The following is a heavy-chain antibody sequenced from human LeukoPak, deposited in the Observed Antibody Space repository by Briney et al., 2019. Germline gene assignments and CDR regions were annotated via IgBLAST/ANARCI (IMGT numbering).Heavy chain of an antibody. CDR3: ARGMVRGVIMGYYYYGMDV. CDR2: TYYRSKWYN. V-gene: IGHV6-1*01. Sequence: SQTLSLTCAISGDSVSSTSAAWNWIRQSPSRGLEWLGRTYYRSKWYNDYAVSVKSRITINPDTSKNQFSLQLNSVTPEDTAVYYCARGMVRGVIMGYYYYGMDVWGQGTTVTVSS. CDR1: GDSVSSTSAA. J-gene: IGHJ6*02. D-gene: IGHD3-10*01.